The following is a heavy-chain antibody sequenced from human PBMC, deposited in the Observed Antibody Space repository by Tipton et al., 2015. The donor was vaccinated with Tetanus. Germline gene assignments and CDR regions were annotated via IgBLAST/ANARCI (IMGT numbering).Heavy chain of an antibody. CDR2: LGSGGSR. D-gene: IGHD6-13*01. V-gene: IGHV3-23*01. CDR3: AKKLADSTTWYFFDY. Sequence: SLRLSCEASGFTFSAMSWVRQAPGKGLEWVSVLGSGGSRYYADSVKGRFTISRDNSKSTLYLQMNSLRAEDTAVYYCAKKLADSTTWYFFDYWGQGTLVTVSS. J-gene: IGHJ4*02. CDR1: GFTFSA.